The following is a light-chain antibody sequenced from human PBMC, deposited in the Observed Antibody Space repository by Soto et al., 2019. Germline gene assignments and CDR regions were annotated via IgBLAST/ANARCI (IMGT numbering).Light chain of an antibody. Sequence: SPLSCWSCQSVLYSLNNRNYLAWYQQKPGQPPKLLIYWASTRESGVPDRFSGSGSGTDFTLTISSLQAEDVAVYFCQQYLKVPLTFGGGTKVGIK. V-gene: IGKV4-1*01. CDR3: QQYLKVPLT. CDR2: WAS. J-gene: IGKJ4*01. CDR1: QSVLYSLNNRNY.